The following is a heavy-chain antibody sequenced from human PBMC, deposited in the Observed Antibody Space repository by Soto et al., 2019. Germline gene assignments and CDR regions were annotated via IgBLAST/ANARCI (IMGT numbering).Heavy chain of an antibody. CDR1: GGTFNTYT. J-gene: IGHJ4*02. CDR3: AITYCRDNSCPRDFDF. CDR2: FIPILDMA. Sequence: QVQVVQSGAEVKKPESSVKVSCKPSGGTFNTYTVNWVRLAPGHGLERMGRFIPILDMANYAQKFQDRVTLTADRATFTAYMELNSRASDDTAVYYCAITYCRDNSCPRDFDFWGPGTRVTVSS. V-gene: IGHV1-69*02. D-gene: IGHD2-21*01.